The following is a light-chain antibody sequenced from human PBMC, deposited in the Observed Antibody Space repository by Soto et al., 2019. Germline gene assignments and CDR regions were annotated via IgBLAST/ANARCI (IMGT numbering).Light chain of an antibody. CDR1: QSLVNSDGSTY. V-gene: IGKV2-30*01. CDR3: MQGSHCLYI. Sequence: DVVMTQSPLALPVTLGQPASISCRSSQSLVNSDGSTYLNWFQQRPGQSPRRLIYKVSNRDSGDPDRFSGSASRIYVSLIISRVEAEVVGIYYCMQGSHCLYIFGQVTKLEIK. CDR2: KVS. J-gene: IGKJ2*01.